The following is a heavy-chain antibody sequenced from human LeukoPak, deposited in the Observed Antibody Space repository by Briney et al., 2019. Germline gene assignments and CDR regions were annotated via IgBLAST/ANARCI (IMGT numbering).Heavy chain of an antibody. CDR3: ARAHIEGSGYYPTDY. Sequence: GGSLRLSCVVSGFSVSNNYVSWVHQAPGKGLEWVSNIYGDGSTNYADSVRGRFTISRDNSKNTLYLQMNSLRAEDTAVYYCARAHIEGSGYYPTDYWGQGTLVTVSS. J-gene: IGHJ4*02. D-gene: IGHD3-22*01. V-gene: IGHV3-66*02. CDR2: IYGDGST. CDR1: GFSVSNNY.